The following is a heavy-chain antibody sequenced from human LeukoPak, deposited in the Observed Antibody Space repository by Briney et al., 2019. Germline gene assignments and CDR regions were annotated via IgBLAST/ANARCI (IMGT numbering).Heavy chain of an antibody. CDR1: GFTVSSNY. J-gene: IGHJ4*02. CDR2: IYSGGST. Sequence: GGSLRLSCAASGFTVSSNYMSWVRQAPGKGLEWVSVIYSGGSTYYADSVKGRFTISRDNSKNTLYLQMNSLRAEDTAVYYCARLRGYSYGYSDGVYFDYWGQGTLVTVSS. V-gene: IGHV3-53*01. D-gene: IGHD5-18*01. CDR3: ARLRGYSYGYSDGVYFDY.